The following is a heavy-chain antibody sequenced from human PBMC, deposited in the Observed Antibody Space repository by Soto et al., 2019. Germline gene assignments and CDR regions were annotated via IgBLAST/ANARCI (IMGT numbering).Heavy chain of an antibody. Sequence: AGGSLRLSCTVSGFTFSSYAMTWVRQAPGKGLEWVSVISAGGGTAYYADSVKGRFTISRDNSKNTLYLQMNSLRAEDTAVYYCARAMGLRFLEWLFDYYYGMDVWGQGTTVTVSS. J-gene: IGHJ6*02. CDR3: ARAMGLRFLEWLFDYYYGMDV. V-gene: IGHV3-23*01. CDR1: GFTFSSYA. D-gene: IGHD3-3*01. CDR2: ISAGGGTA.